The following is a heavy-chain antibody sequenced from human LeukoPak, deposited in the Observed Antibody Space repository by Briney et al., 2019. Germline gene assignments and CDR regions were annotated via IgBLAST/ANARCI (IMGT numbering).Heavy chain of an antibody. D-gene: IGHD6-13*01. J-gene: IGHJ5*02. Sequence: EASVKVSCKASGGTFNNYAINWVRQAPGQGLEWMGIINPSGGSTSYAQKFQGRVTMTRDMSTSTVYMALSSLRSEDTAVYYCARSIYSSPRGGFDPWGQGTLVTVSS. CDR2: INPSGGST. CDR3: ARSIYSSPRGGFDP. V-gene: IGHV1-46*02. CDR1: GGTFNNYA.